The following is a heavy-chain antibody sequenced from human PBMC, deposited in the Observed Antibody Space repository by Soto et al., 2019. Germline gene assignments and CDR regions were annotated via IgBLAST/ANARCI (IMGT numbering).Heavy chain of an antibody. Sequence: PGESLKISCKGSGYSFTNYWIGWVRQMPGKGLEWMGIIYPGDSDTRYSPSFQGQVTISADKSISTAYLQWSSLKASDTATYYCARRAGYSSGWYGASDYWGQGTLVTVSS. D-gene: IGHD6-13*01. CDR3: ARRAGYSSGWYGASDY. V-gene: IGHV5-51*01. CDR2: IYPGDSDT. CDR1: GYSFTNYW. J-gene: IGHJ4*02.